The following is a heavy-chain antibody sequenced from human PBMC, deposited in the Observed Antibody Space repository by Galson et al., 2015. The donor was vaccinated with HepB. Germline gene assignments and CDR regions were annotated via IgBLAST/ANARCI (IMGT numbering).Heavy chain of an antibody. D-gene: IGHD3-10*01. J-gene: IGHJ4*02. Sequence: SLRLSCAGSGFTFSSYAMSWVRQAPGKGLEWVSAMSGSGGNTYYADSVKGRFTISRDNSKNTLNLHMSSLRAEDTATYYCAKRLVGASFGEGLSDWGQGILVTVYS. V-gene: IGHV3-23*01. CDR3: AKRLVGASFGEGLSD. CDR2: MSGSGGNT. CDR1: GFTFSSYA.